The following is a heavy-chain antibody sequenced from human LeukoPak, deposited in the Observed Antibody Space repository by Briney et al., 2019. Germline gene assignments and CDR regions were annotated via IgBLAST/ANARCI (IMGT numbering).Heavy chain of an antibody. CDR3: ARVGGGGSYRNIDY. Sequence: SETLSLTCTVSGGSISSYYWSWIRQPPGKGLEWIGYIYYSGSTNYNPSLKSRVTISLDTSKNQFSLKLSSVTAADTAVYYCARVGGGGSYRNIDYWGRGTLVTVSS. J-gene: IGHJ4*02. V-gene: IGHV4-59*01. CDR1: GGSISSYY. CDR2: IYYSGST. D-gene: IGHD1-26*01.